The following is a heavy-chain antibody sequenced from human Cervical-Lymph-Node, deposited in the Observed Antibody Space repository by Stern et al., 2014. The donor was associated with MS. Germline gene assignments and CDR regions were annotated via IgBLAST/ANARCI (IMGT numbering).Heavy chain of an antibody. Sequence: EVQLVESGGGLIQPGGSLRLSCVVSGLSVSDTYMSWVRQAPGKGLEWVSVIFGGGDTYYADSVRGRFTLCRDSSMNTLYLQMNGLGVEDTAVYYCARYDGRYWGQGTLVTVSS. D-gene: IGHD1-26*01. V-gene: IGHV3-53*01. J-gene: IGHJ4*02. CDR1: GLSVSDTY. CDR2: IFGGGDT. CDR3: ARYDGRY.